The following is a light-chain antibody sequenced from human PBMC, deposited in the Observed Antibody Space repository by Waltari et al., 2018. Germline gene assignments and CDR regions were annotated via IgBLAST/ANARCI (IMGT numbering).Light chain of an antibody. J-gene: IGLJ1*01. V-gene: IGLV1-47*01. Sequence: QSVLTQPPSASGTPGQRVTISCSGSSSNIGSNYVYWYQQLPGTAPKLLIYRNNRRPSGVPDRFSGSKSGTSASLASSGLRSEDEADYYCAAWDDSLSGRGVFGTGTKVTVL. CDR1: SSNIGSNY. CDR2: RNN. CDR3: AAWDDSLSGRGV.